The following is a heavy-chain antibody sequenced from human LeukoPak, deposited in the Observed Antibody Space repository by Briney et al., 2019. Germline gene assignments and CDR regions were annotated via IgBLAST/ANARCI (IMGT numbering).Heavy chain of an antibody. CDR2: ISYDGSNK. CDR1: GFTFSSYA. V-gene: IGHV3-30-3*01. J-gene: IGHJ3*02. D-gene: IGHD1-26*01. Sequence: GGSLRLSCAASGFTFSSYAIHWVRQAPGKGLEWVAVISYDGSNKYYADPVKGRFTISRDNSKNTLYLQMNSLRAEDTAVYYCAREYSGSPDAFDIWGQGTMVTVSS. CDR3: AREYSGSPDAFDI.